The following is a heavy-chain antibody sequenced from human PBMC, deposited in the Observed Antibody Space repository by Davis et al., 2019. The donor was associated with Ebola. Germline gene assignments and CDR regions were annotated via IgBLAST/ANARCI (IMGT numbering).Heavy chain of an antibody. CDR2: IYYSGST. Sequence: PSETLSLTCTVSGGSVSSGSYYWSWIRQPPGKGLEWIGYIYYSGSTNYNPSLKSRVTISVDTSKNQFSLKLSSVTAADTAVYYCASSPGYSSVDGHPFDYWGQGTLVTVSS. J-gene: IGHJ4*02. CDR3: ASSPGYSSVDGHPFDY. D-gene: IGHD6-19*01. V-gene: IGHV4-61*01. CDR1: GGSVSSGSYY.